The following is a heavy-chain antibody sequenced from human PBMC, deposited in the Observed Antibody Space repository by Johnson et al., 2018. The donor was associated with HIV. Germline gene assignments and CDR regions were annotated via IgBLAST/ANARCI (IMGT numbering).Heavy chain of an antibody. CDR1: GLSFNSYV. V-gene: IGHV3-30*04. Sequence: QVQLVESGGGVVQPRRSLRLSCVASGLSFNSYVMHWVRQAPGKGLQWVAVISYDGTKITYTDSVKGRFTISRDNSKNTFYLQMNSLTAEDTAVYFCARGGPLIMVQDALDTWGQGTMVIVSA. CDR2: ISYDGTKI. CDR3: ARGGPLIMVQDALDT. J-gene: IGHJ3*02. D-gene: IGHD3-10*01.